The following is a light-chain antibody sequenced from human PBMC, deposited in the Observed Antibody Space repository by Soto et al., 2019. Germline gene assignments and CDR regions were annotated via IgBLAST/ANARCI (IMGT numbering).Light chain of an antibody. CDR2: GAS. V-gene: IGKV3D-20*02. CDR1: QSFNSIY. CDR3: QQRDSWPIT. J-gene: IGKJ5*01. Sequence: EIVLTQSPGTLSLSPGERATLSCRASQSFNSIYLAWYQQKPGQAPRLLIFGASNRATGIPARFSGSGSGSDFTLTINSLEPDDFAVYYCQQRDSWPITSGQGTRLEIK.